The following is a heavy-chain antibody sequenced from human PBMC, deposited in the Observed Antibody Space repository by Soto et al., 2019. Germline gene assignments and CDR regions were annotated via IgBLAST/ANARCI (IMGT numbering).Heavy chain of an antibody. V-gene: IGHV4-59*01. Sequence: GKTSETLSLTCTVSGGSISSYYWSWIRQPPGKGLEWIGYIYYSGSTNYNPSLKSRVTISVDTSKNQFSLKVSSVTAADTAVYYCARQMTTVTTFDYWGQGTLVTAPQ. CDR3: ARQMTTVTTFDY. CDR2: IYYSGST. J-gene: IGHJ4*02. CDR1: GGSISSYY. D-gene: IGHD4-17*01.